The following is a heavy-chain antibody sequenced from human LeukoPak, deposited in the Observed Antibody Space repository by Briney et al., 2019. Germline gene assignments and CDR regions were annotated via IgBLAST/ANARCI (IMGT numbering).Heavy chain of an antibody. CDR1: GDSMSNYY. Sequence: SETLSLTCTVSGDSMSNYYWSWIRQPPGKGLEWIGNIYYRGSTNYNPSLKSRITISVDTSKNQFSLKLSSVTAADTALYYCARLNVRPAMIRGVLDYWGQGTLVTVSS. CDR2: IYYRGST. CDR3: ARLNVRPAMIRGVLDY. V-gene: IGHV4-59*12. D-gene: IGHD3-10*01. J-gene: IGHJ4*02.